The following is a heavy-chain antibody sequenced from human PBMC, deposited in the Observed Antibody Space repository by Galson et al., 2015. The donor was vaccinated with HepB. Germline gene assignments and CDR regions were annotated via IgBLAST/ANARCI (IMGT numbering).Heavy chain of an antibody. J-gene: IGHJ4*02. Sequence: SVKVSCKVSGYTLTELSMHWVRQAPGKGLEWMGGFDPDDGETIYAQKFQGRVTMTEDTSTDTAYMELSSLRSEDTAVYYCATGAPDILTAELDYWGQGTLVTVSS. CDR2: FDPDDGET. D-gene: IGHD3-9*01. V-gene: IGHV1-24*01. CDR3: ATGAPDILTAELDY. CDR1: GYTLTELS.